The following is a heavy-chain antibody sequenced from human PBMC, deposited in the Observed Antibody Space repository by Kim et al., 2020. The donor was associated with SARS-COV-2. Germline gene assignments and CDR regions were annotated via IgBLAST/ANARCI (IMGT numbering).Heavy chain of an antibody. V-gene: IGHV3-7*03. D-gene: IGHD3-10*01. CDR2: IKQDASEK. CDR3: VRSRGGY. CDR1: GFTFTTYW. J-gene: IGHJ4*02. Sequence: GGSLRLSCAASGFTFTTYWMTWVRQAPGKGLEWVANIKQDASEKYYVDSVKGRFTISRDNAKNSVYLQMNSLRAEDTDEYYCVRSRGGYWGQGTLATVSS.